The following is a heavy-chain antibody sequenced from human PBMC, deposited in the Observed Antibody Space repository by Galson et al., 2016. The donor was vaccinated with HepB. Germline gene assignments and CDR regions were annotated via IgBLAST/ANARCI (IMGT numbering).Heavy chain of an antibody. V-gene: IGHV3-15*01. CDR3: YGHLDY. J-gene: IGHJ4*02. D-gene: IGHD3-10*01. Sequence: SLRLSCAASGFTFNSYAMSWVRQAPGKGLEWVGRIRPQRDGRTPDYAASVEGRFTISRDDPKNTVYLQMNSLKTEDTALYYCYGHLDYWGRGTLVTVSS. CDR1: GFTFNSYA. CDR2: IRPQRDGRTP.